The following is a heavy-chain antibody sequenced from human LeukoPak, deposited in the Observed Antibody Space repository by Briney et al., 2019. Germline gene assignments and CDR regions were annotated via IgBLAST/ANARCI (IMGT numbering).Heavy chain of an antibody. CDR2: ISSSSYI. J-gene: IGHJ6*02. CDR3: ARFTDIAVRNYYGMDV. Sequence: GGSLRLSCAASGFTFSSYSMNWVRQAPGKGLEWVSSISSSSYIYYADSVKGRFTISRDNAKNSLYLQMNSLRAEDTAVYYCARFTDIAVRNYYGMDVWGQGTTVTVSS. CDR1: GFTFSSYS. V-gene: IGHV3-21*01. D-gene: IGHD6-19*01.